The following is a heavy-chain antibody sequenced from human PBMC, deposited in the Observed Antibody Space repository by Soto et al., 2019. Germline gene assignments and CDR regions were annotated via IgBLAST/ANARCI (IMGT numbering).Heavy chain of an antibody. CDR2: ISWNSGTI. J-gene: IGHJ6*02. D-gene: IGHD2-8*02. CDR1: GFSFDDYA. V-gene: IGHV3-9*01. CDR3: AKSTGGTANGMGV. Sequence: EVQVVESGGGLVQPGRSLRLSCAASGFSFDDYAMHWVRQAPGKGLEWVSGISWNSGTIGYADYVKGRFTISRDNAKNSRYLQMNSLRAEDTALYYCAKSTGGTANGMGVWGQGTTVTVSS.